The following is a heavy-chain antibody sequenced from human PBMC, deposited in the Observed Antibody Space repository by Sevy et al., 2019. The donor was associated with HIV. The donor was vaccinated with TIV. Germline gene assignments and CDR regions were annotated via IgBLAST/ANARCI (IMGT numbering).Heavy chain of an antibody. V-gene: IGHV3-48*02. CDR2: ISNSGSTT. CDR1: GFRFNYHN. Sequence: GGSLRLSCAASGFRFNYHNMNSVRQAPGKGLEWISYISNSGSTTYLADSVRGRFTISRDNAKNSLFLEMDNLTDEDTAVYYCAREGNRERQTIPLDSWGRGIQVTVSS. CDR3: AREGNRERQTIPLDS. D-gene: IGHD6-25*01. J-gene: IGHJ4*02.